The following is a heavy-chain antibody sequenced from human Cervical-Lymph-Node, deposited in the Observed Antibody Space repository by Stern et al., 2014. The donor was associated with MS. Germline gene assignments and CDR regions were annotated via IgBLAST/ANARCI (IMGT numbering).Heavy chain of an antibody. CDR2: IYNSGSG. CDR1: GGSISSAGYS. J-gene: IGHJ4*02. V-gene: IGHV4-30-2*01. Sequence: QLQLQESGSRLVKPSQTLSLTCAVSGGSISSAGYSWSWIRQPPGKGLEWIGYIYNSGSGYYNPSLKSRVTISVDKSKNQFSLKLTSVTAADTAVYFCASPDFGSCSYTSCNPTDYWGQGTLVTVSS. D-gene: IGHD2-2*03. CDR3: ASPDFGSCSYTSCNPTDY.